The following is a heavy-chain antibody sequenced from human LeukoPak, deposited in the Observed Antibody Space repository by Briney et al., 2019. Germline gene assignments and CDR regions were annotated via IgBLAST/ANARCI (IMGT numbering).Heavy chain of an antibody. V-gene: IGHV4-59*11. J-gene: IGHJ3*02. D-gene: IGHD3-22*01. CDR1: GGSISSHY. CDR3: ARLLDNDSSGDPDTFDM. Sequence: PSETLSLTCTVSGGSISSHYWSWIRQPPGKGLEWIGFLFYSGRTKYNPSLQSRVTISVDTSENNFSLKLTSVTAAGTAVYYCARLLDNDSSGDPDTFDMWGQGTVVTVSS. CDR2: LFYSGRT.